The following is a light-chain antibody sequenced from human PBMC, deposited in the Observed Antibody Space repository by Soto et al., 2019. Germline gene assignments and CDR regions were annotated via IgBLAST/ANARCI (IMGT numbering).Light chain of an antibody. CDR3: QQSYTTPYT. V-gene: IGKV1-39*01. Sequence: DIQMTQSPSSLSAFVGDRVTITCRASQSISSYLNWYQQKPGKAPKLLIYGASSLQSGVPSRFSGSGSGTDFTLTIRSLQPEDFATYYCQQSYTTPYTFGQGTKLEVK. CDR1: QSISSY. CDR2: GAS. J-gene: IGKJ2*01.